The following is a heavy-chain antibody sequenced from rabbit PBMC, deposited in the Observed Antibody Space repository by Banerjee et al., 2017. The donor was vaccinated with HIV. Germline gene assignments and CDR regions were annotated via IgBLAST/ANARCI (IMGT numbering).Heavy chain of an antibody. CDR1: GIDFSSYYR. CDR2: IYTTSGST. Sequence: QEQLVESGGGLVKPGGTLTLTCKASGIDFSSYYRMCWVRLAPGRGLELIACIYTTSGSTWYASWVNGRFTISRSTSLNTVDLKMTSLTAADTATYFCARAGVYAGSSSYTGFDFNLWGPGTLVTVS. J-gene: IGHJ4*01. V-gene: IGHV1S43*01. D-gene: IGHD8-1*01. CDR3: ARAGVYAGSSSYTGFDFNL.